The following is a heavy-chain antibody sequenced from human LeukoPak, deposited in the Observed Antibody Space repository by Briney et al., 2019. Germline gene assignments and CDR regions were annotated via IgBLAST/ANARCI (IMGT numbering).Heavy chain of an antibody. CDR2: ISSSSSYI. D-gene: IGHD3-3*01. Sequence: GGSLRLSCAASGFTFSSYSMNWVRQAPGKGLEWVSSISSSSSYIYYADSVKGRFTISRDNAKNSLYLQMNSLRAEDTAVYYCARGGVASPDDFWSGYTQNNYYYYYMDVWGKGTTVTVSS. CDR1: GFTFSSYS. V-gene: IGHV3-21*01. J-gene: IGHJ6*03. CDR3: ARGGVASPDDFWSGYTQNNYYYYYMDV.